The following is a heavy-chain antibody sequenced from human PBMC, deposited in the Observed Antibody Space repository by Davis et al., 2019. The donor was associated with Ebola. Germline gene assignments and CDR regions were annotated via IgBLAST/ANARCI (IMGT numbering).Heavy chain of an antibody. D-gene: IGHD6-13*01. CDR2: IYNGGST. CDR1: GFTVSSNY. V-gene: IGHV3-53*01. J-gene: IGHJ4*02. Sequence: GESLKISCAASGFTVSSNYMSWVRQAPGKGLEWVSVIYNGGSTYYADSVKGRFTISRDNSKNTLCLQMNSLRAEDTAVYYCAKDQPHPFIAAAGPYFDYWGQGTLVTVSS. CDR3: AKDQPHPFIAAAGPYFDY.